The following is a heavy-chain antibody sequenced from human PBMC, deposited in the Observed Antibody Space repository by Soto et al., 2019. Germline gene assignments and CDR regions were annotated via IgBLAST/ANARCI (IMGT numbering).Heavy chain of an antibody. V-gene: IGHV1-2*04. CDR3: ARSITIFGVVTTLSYYYMDV. CDR2: INPNSGGT. D-gene: IGHD3-3*01. Sequence: ASVKVSCKASGYTFTGYYMHWARQAPGQGLEWMGWINPNSGGTNYAQKFQGWVTMTRDTSISTAYMELSRLRSDDTAVYYCARSITIFGVVTTLSYYYMDVWGKGTTVTVSS. J-gene: IGHJ6*03. CDR1: GYTFTGYY.